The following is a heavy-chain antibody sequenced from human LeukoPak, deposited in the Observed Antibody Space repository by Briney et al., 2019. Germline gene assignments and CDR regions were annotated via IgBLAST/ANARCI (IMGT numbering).Heavy chain of an antibody. V-gene: IGHV4-34*01. Sequence: SETLSLTCAVDGGSFSGYYWSWIRQPPGKGLEWIGEINHSGSTNYNPSLRSRVTISVDTSKNQFSLKLSSVTAADTAVYYCARSGNYVRRFDYWGQGTLVTVSS. CDR1: GGSFSGYY. CDR2: INHSGST. D-gene: IGHD3-16*01. CDR3: ARSGNYVRRFDY. J-gene: IGHJ4*02.